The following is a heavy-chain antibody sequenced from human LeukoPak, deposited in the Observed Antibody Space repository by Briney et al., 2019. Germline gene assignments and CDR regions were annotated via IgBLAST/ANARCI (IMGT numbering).Heavy chain of an antibody. D-gene: IGHD2-15*01. CDR1: KFIFSNYW. CDR3: AREDGYCSGGNCYSYFDS. Sequence: GGSLRLSCAASKFIFSNYWMNWVRQAPGKGLEWVAYIKKTGSETYYVDSVKGRFTITRDNARNSLFLQMNSLRAEDTAVYYCAREDGYCSGGNCYSYFDSWGQGTLVTVSS. V-gene: IGHV3-7*01. CDR2: IKKTGSET. J-gene: IGHJ4*02.